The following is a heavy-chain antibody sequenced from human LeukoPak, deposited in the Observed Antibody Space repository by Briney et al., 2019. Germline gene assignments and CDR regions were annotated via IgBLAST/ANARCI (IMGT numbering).Heavy chain of an antibody. CDR2: ISSTGDST. CDR3: AKGSQRYSSSRGLQRRHYYYYYYMDV. D-gene: IGHD2-2*01. Sequence: GGSLRLSCAVSGFTFSTYAMSWVRQAPGKGLEWVSSISSTGDSTYYADSVKGRFTIPRDNSNTLYLQMNSLRAEDTAIYYCAKGSQRYSSSRGLQRRHYYYYYYMDVWGKGTTVTVSS. V-gene: IGHV3-23*01. J-gene: IGHJ6*03. CDR1: GFTFSTYA.